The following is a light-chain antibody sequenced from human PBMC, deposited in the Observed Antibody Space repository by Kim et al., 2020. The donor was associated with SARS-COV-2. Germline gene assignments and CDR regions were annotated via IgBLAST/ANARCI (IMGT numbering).Light chain of an antibody. CDR3: AAWDDRLSGRT. V-gene: IGLV1-47*01. CDR2: RNN. Sequence: QSVLTQPPSASGTPGQRVTISCSGSSSNIGSNYVYWYQQLPGTAPKALIYRNNQRPSGVPDRFSGSKSGTSASLAISGLRSEDEAVYYCAAWDDRLSGRTFGGGTQLTVL. CDR1: SSNIGSNY. J-gene: IGLJ2*01.